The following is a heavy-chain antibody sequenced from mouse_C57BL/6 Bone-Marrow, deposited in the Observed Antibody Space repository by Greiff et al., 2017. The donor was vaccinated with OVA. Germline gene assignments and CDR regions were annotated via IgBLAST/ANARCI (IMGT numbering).Heavy chain of an antibody. D-gene: IGHD3-2*02. Sequence: QVQLQQSGAELVRPGASVKLSCKASGYTFTSYGISWVKQRTGQGLEWIGEIYPRSGNTYYNEKFKGKATLTADKSSSTAYMELRSLTSEDSAVYFCATAQATLYAMDYWGQGTSVTVSS. V-gene: IGHV1-81*01. CDR1: GYTFTSYG. CDR2: IYPRSGNT. J-gene: IGHJ4*01. CDR3: ATAQATLYAMDY.